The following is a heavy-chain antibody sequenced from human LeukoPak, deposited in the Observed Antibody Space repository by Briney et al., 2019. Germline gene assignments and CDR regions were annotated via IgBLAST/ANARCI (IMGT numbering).Heavy chain of an antibody. D-gene: IGHD6-19*01. V-gene: IGHV1-2*02. Sequence: ASVKVSCKASGYTFTGYYMHWVRQAPGQGLEWMGWIYPNSGGTNYAQKFQGRVTMTRDTSSSTAYMEVSRLRSDDTAVYYCARGASGDSSGWYYYWGQGTLVTVSS. CDR3: ARGASGDSSGWYYY. J-gene: IGHJ4*02. CDR2: IYPNSGGT. CDR1: GYTFTGYY.